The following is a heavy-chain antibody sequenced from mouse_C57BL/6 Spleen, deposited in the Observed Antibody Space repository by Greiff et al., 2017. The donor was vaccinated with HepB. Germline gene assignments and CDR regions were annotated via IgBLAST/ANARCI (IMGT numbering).Heavy chain of an antibody. J-gene: IGHJ4*01. Sequence: QVQLQQPGAELVMPGASVKLSCKASGYNFTSYWMHWVKQRPGQGLEWIGEIDPSDSYTNYNQKFKGKSTLTVDKSSSTAYMQLSSLTSEDSAVYYCARWAMDYWGQGTSVTVSS. CDR3: ARWAMDY. CDR2: IDPSDSYT. CDR1: GYNFTSYW. V-gene: IGHV1-69*01.